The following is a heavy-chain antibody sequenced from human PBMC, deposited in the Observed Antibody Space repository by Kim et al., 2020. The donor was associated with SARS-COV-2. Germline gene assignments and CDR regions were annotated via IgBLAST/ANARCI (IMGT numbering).Heavy chain of an antibody. CDR3: AKDSDSSGYYFGAFDI. V-gene: IGHV3-9*01. Sequence: ADSVKGRFTISRDSAKKSLYLQMNSLRAEDTALYYCAKDSDSSGYYFGAFDIWGQGTMVTVSS. D-gene: IGHD3-22*01. J-gene: IGHJ3*02.